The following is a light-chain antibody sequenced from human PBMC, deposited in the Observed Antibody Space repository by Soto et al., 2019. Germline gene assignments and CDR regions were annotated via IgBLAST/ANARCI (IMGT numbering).Light chain of an antibody. Sequence: DIVMTQSPDSLAVSLGERATINCKSSQSVLYSSNNKNYLAWYQQKPGLAPSLLIYETSTRATGIPERFSGSGSGTDFTLTISRLEPEDFAVYYCQQYSSSPITFGQGTRLEIK. CDR2: ETS. CDR3: QQYSSSPIT. V-gene: IGKV4-1*01. CDR1: QSVLYSSNNKNY. J-gene: IGKJ5*01.